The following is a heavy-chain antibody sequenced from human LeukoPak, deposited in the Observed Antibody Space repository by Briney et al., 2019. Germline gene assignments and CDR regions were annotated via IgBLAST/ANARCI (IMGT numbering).Heavy chain of an antibody. J-gene: IGHJ4*02. CDR2: IIPILGIA. D-gene: IGHD5-12*01. V-gene: IGHV1-69*04. Sequence: GASVKVPCKASGGTFSSYAISWVRQAPGQGLEWMGRIIPILGIANYAQKFQGRVTITADRSTSTAYMELSSLRSEDTAVYYCAKDPGYSGYVLEVYFDYWGQGTLVTVSS. CDR1: GGTFSSYA. CDR3: AKDPGYSGYVLEVYFDY.